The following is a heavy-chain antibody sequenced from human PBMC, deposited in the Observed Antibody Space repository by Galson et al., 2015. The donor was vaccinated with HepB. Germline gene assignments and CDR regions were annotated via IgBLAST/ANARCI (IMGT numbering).Heavy chain of an antibody. V-gene: IGHV1-69*13. J-gene: IGHJ5*02. CDR2: IIHLHSTT. Sequence: SVKVSCKASGDTLSKFAFSWVRQAPGPGLEWMGGIIHLHSTTSYAQKFKGRVTITADELTSPAYMELRSLRSEDTAVYYCAINRGIEVIPGALEDDGFDPWGQGTLVTVSS. CDR1: GDTLSKFA. D-gene: IGHD2-2*01. CDR3: AINRGIEVIPGALEDDGFDP.